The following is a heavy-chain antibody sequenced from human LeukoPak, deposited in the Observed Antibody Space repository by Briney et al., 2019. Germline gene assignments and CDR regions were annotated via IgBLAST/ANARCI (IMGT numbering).Heavy chain of an antibody. CDR3: ARGFPEASYYYESSGYGDAFDI. D-gene: IGHD3-22*01. CDR2: INPNSGNT. CDR1: GYTFTSYD. V-gene: IGHV1-8*01. J-gene: IGHJ3*02. Sequence: ASVKVSCKASGYTFTSYDINWVRQATGQGLEWMGWINPNSGNTGYAQKFQGRVTMTRNTSISTAYMELSSLRSEDTAVYYCARGFPEASYYYESSGYGDAFDIWGQGTMVTVSS.